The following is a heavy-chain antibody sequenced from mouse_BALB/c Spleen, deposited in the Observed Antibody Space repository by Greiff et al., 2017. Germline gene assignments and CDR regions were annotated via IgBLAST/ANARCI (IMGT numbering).Heavy chain of an antibody. CDR3: ASPYYGSSYGYFDY. CDR2: IDPANGNT. D-gene: IGHD1-1*01. Sequence: EVKLQQSGAELVKPGASVKLSCTASGFNIKDTYMHWVKQRPEQGLEWIGRIDPANGNTKYDPKFQGKATITADTSSNTAYLQLSSLTSEDTAVYYCASPYYGSSYGYFDYWGQGTTLTVSS. J-gene: IGHJ2*01. V-gene: IGHV14-3*02. CDR1: GFNIKDTY.